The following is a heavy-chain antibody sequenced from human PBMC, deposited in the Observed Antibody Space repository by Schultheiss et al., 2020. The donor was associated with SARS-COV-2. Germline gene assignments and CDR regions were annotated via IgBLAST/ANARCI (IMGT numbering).Heavy chain of an antibody. Sequence: SETLSLTCAVSGYSISSGYCWGWIRQPPGKGLEWIGSIYHSGSTYYNPSLKSRVTISVDTSKNQFSLKLTSVTAADTAVYYCARAYVDTAARSSDYYYYYYYYMDVWGKGTTVTVSS. J-gene: IGHJ6*03. CDR3: ARAYVDTAARSSDYYYYYYYYMDV. CDR1: GYSISSGYC. CDR2: IYHSGST. D-gene: IGHD5-18*01. V-gene: IGHV4-38-2*01.